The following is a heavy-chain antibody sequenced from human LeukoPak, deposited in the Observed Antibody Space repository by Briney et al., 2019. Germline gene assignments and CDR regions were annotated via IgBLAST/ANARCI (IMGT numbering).Heavy chain of an antibody. CDR3: ARDLGYYDSSVGY. CDR1: GGSISSYY. V-gene: IGHV4-59*12. D-gene: IGHD3-22*01. CDR2: IYYSGST. J-gene: IGHJ4*02. Sequence: PSETLSLTCTVSGGSISSYYWSWIRQPPGKGLEWIGYIYYSGSTNYNPSLKSRVTISVDTSKNQFSLKLSSVTAADTAVYYCARDLGYYDSSVGYWGQGTLVTVSS.